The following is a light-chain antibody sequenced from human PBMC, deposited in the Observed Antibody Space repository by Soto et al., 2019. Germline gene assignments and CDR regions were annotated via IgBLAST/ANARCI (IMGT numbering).Light chain of an antibody. CDR1: QRINSW. CDR3: QRYNAFSQT. CDR2: DAS. V-gene: IGKV1-5*01. J-gene: IGKJ1*01. Sequence: GDRVTITCRASQRINSWVAWFQQKPGKAPKVLIYDASTLESGVPSRFSGNGSGTEFTLTIDSLQPDDVATYYCQRYNAFSQTFGQGTKVEI.